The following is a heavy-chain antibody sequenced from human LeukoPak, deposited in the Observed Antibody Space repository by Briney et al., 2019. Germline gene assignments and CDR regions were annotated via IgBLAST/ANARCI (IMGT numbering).Heavy chain of an antibody. CDR1: GGSISSGSYY. D-gene: IGHD2/OR15-2a*01. V-gene: IGHV4-61*02. Sequence: PSETLSLTCTVSGGSISSGSYYWSRIRQPAGKGLEWLGRIYTSGSTNYNPTFQSRVTLSRDTSKNQFPLKLNAVTAADTAVYYCAGRDFWGQGTQVTVSS. J-gene: IGHJ4*02. CDR2: IYTSGST. CDR3: AGRDF.